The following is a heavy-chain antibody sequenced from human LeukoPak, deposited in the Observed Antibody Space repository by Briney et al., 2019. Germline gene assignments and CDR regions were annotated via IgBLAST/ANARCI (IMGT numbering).Heavy chain of an antibody. V-gene: IGHV4-59*01. Sequence: PSETLSLTCTVSGGSISSYYWSWIRQPPGKGLELIGYIYYSGSTNYNPSLKSRVTISVDTSKNQFSLKLSSVTAADTAVYYCARSGSGYYDILTGPSPFDYWGRGTLVTVSS. J-gene: IGHJ4*02. CDR3: ARSGSGYYDILTGPSPFDY. CDR1: GGSISSYY. D-gene: IGHD3-9*01. CDR2: IYYSGST.